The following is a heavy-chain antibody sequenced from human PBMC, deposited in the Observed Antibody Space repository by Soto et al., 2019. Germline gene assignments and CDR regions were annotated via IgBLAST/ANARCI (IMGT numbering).Heavy chain of an antibody. J-gene: IGHJ5*02. V-gene: IGHV1-18*01. D-gene: IGHD3-22*01. CDR1: GYTFTTYG. CDR2: INPNSGHT. CDR3: ARGQVVNFANWFDP. Sequence: QIQLLQSGAEVKKPGTSVKVSCQASGYTFTTYGIIWVRQAPGQGLEWMGWINPNSGHTNYAQNLQDRATMTTDTSTNTAYMELRSLRSDDTAVYFCARGQVVNFANWFDPWGQGTLVTVSS.